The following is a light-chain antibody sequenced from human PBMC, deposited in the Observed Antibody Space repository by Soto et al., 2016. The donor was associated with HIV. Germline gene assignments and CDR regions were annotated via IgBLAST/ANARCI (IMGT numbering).Light chain of an antibody. CDR3: QVWDTTSVHPYV. CDR1: NIGSKS. V-gene: IGLV3-21*03. Sequence: SYVLTQPRSVSVAPGKTASITCGGNNIGSKSVHWYQQKSGQAPVLVVHDDSDRPSGIPERFSGSNSGNTATLTISRVEAGDEADYYCQVWDTTSVHPYVFGSGTKVSV. J-gene: IGLJ1*01. CDR2: DDS.